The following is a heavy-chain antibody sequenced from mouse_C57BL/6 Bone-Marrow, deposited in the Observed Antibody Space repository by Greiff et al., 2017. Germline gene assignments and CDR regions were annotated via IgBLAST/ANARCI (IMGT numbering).Heavy chain of an antibody. V-gene: IGHV1-66*01. J-gene: IGHJ3*01. Sequence: QVQLQQSGPELVKPGASVKISCKASGYSFTSYYIHWVKQRPGQGLEWIGWIYPGSGNTKYNEKFKGKATLTADTSSSTAYMQLSSLTSEDSAVYYCARSRGLRGFAYWGQGTLVTVSA. CDR2: IYPGSGNT. CDR1: GYSFTSYY. CDR3: ARSRGLRGFAY. D-gene: IGHD2-4*01.